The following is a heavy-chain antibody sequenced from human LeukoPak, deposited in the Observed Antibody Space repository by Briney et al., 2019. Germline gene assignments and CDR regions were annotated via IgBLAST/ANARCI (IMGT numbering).Heavy chain of an antibody. CDR3: ARGKYYGSGSPYYYYGMDV. V-gene: IGHV1-8*02. D-gene: IGHD3-10*01. Sequence: GASVKVSCKASGYTFTSYGISWVRQATGQGLEWMGWMNPNSGNTGYAQKFQGRVTMTRSTSISTAYMELSSLRSEDTAVYYCARGKYYGSGSPYYYYGMDVWGQGTTVTVSS. CDR1: GYTFTSYG. J-gene: IGHJ6*02. CDR2: MNPNSGNT.